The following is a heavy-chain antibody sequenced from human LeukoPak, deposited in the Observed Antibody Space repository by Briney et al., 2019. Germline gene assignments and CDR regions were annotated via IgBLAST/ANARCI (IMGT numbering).Heavy chain of an antibody. CDR1: GYTFTSYG. D-gene: IGHD6-13*01. CDR3: ATAFRIAAAIHWFDP. V-gene: IGHV1-69*06. Sequence: GASVKVSCKASGYTFTSYGISWVRQAPGQGLEWMGGIIPIFGTANYAQKFQGRVTITADKSTSTAYMELSSLRSEDTAVYYCATAFRIAAAIHWFDPWGQGTLVTVSS. J-gene: IGHJ5*02. CDR2: IIPIFGTA.